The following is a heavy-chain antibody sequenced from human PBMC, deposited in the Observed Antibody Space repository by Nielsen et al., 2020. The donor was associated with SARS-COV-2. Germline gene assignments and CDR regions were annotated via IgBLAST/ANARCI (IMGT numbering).Heavy chain of an antibody. CDR2: ISSSSSYI. CDR3: ARDGRILWFGELLSNWFDP. V-gene: IGHV3-21*01. J-gene: IGHJ5*02. Sequence: WIRQPPGKGLEWVSSISSSSSYIYYADSVKGRFTISRDNAKNSLYLQMNSLRAEDTAVYYCARDGRILWFGELLSNWFDPWGQGTLVTVSS. D-gene: IGHD3-10*01.